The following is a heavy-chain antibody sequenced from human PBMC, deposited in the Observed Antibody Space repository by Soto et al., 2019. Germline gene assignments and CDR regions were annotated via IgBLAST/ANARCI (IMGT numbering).Heavy chain of an antibody. V-gene: IGHV6-1*01. J-gene: IGHJ5*02. CDR1: GESVCSNIAA. CDR2: TYYRSKWYV. CDR3: ARARLRIAARPESWFDP. D-gene: IGHD6-6*01. Sequence: SQTLSLTCGVSGESVCSNIAAWNWIRQSPSRGLEWLGRTYYRSKWYVDYAVSLRGRITINPDTSRNQFSLQLNTVTPEDTAVYYCARARLRIAARPESWFDPWGQGTLVTVTS.